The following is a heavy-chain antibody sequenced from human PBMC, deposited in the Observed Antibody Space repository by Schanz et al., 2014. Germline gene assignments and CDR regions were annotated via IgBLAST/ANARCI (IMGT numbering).Heavy chain of an antibody. CDR1: GFTVSNSY. J-gene: IGHJ4*02. CDR3: AREYSSYGTVYY. D-gene: IGHD5-12*01. CDR2: IYSSGST. V-gene: IGHV3-66*02. Sequence: GQLVESGGGVVQPGRSLRLSCEASGFTVSNSYIHWVRQAPGKGLEWVSTIYSSGSTYYADSVKGRFTISRDNSKNTLYLQMNSLRVEDTALYYCAREYSSYGTVYYWGQGALVTDSS.